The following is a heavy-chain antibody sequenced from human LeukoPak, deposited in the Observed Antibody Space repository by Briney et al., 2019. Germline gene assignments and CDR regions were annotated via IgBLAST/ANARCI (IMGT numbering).Heavy chain of an antibody. CDR1: GFTFSSYG. Sequence: GGSLRLSCAVSGFTFSSYGLLWVRQAPGKGLEWVAVISYDGSNKYYTDSVKGRFTLSRDNSKNTLYLQMNSLRAEDTAVYYCAKSPYGAGDIFDFWGQGTLVTVSS. CDR2: ISYDGSNK. CDR3: AKSPYGAGDIFDF. D-gene: IGHD2-15*01. V-gene: IGHV3-30*18. J-gene: IGHJ4*02.